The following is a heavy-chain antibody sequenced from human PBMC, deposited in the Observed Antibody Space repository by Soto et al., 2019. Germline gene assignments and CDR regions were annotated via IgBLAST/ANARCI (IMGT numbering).Heavy chain of an antibody. CDR3: ARVMGQTFSATWFYYGMYV. D-gene: IGHD3-10*01. V-gene: IGHV3-33*01. CDR1: GFTFSDYG. Sequence: QVQLVESGGGVVQPGRSLRLSCAASGFTFSDYGMHWVRQAPGKGLEWVAGTSYDEINENYADSVKGRFTISRDNSRNTLYLQMRSLGVEETAVYYCARVMGQTFSATWFYYGMYVWGRGTAVTVSS. J-gene: IGHJ6*02. CDR2: TSYDEINE.